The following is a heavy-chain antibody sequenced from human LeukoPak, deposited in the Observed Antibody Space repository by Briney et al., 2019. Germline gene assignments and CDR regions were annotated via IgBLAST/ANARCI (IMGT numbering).Heavy chain of an antibody. J-gene: IGHJ4*02. CDR1: GFTFSSYS. CDR2: ISSSSSTI. CDR3: ARDLSPGDY. D-gene: IGHD3-10*01. Sequence: PGGALRLSCAASGFTFSSYSMNWVRQAPGKGLEWVSYISSSSSTIYYADSVKGRFTISRDNAKNSLYLQMNSLRAEDTAVYYCARDLSPGDYWGQGTLVTVSS. V-gene: IGHV3-48*01.